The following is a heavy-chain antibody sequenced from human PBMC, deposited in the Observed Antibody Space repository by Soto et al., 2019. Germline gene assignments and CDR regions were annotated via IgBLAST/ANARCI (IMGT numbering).Heavy chain of an antibody. CDR2: ISYDGSNK. CDR1: GFTFNNYG. J-gene: IGHJ4*02. D-gene: IGHD3-16*01. Sequence: PGGSLRLSCAASGFTFNNYGMHWVRQAPGKGLEWVAVISYDGSNKYYADSVKGRFTISRDNSKNTLSLQMNSLRVEDSAVYYCVPRKGDPFTWGPGTLVTVSS. CDR3: VPRKGDPFT. V-gene: IGHV3-30*03.